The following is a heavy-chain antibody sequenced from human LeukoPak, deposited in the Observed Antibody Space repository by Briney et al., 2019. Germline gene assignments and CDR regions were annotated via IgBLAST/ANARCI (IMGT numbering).Heavy chain of an antibody. D-gene: IGHD5-12*01. CDR2: IYTSGST. Sequence: PSQTLSLTCTVSGGSLSSGSYYWSWLRQPAGKGLEWIGRIYTSGSTNYNPSLKSRVTISVDTSKNQFSLKLSSVTAADTAVYYCARDGGYDTLVPYYYYGMDVWGQGTTVTVSS. CDR3: ARDGGYDTLVPYYYYGMDV. V-gene: IGHV4-61*02. CDR1: GGSLSSGSYY. J-gene: IGHJ6*02.